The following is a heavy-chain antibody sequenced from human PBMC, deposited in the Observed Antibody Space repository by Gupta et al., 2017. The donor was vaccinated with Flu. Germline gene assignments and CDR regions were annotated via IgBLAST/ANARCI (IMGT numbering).Heavy chain of an antibody. J-gene: IGHJ2*01. V-gene: IGHV4-39*01. CDR2: SYYTGRG. D-gene: IGHD1-14*01. CDR3: ARQLRLGGTDIRYFDI. CDR1: GGSIRMTNYY. Sequence: LDIQESGPRLVKPSETLTLTCTVSGGSIRMTNYYWAWIRKVPGVGREWLGNSYYTGRGYTNLSFRGRLTMSVDTSTNEFLLKLTSVTAADTGNYYCARQLRLGGTDIRYFDIWGRGARVT.